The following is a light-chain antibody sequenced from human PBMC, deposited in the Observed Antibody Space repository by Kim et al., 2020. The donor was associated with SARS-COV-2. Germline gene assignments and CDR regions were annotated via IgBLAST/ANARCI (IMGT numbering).Light chain of an antibody. V-gene: IGKV3-20*01. CDR3: QHYGTSRT. Sequence: EIVLTQSPGTLSMSPGEGATLSCRASQSVSSTYLAWYQQKPGQAPRLLIYGASSRATGIPDRFSGSGSGTDFTLTISRLEPEDFAVYYCQHYGTSRTFCQGTKVDIK. CDR2: GAS. CDR1: QSVSSTY. J-gene: IGKJ1*01.